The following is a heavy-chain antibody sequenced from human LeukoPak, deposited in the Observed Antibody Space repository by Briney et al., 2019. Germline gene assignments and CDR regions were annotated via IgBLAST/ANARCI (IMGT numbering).Heavy chain of an antibody. CDR3: AREKRTTVTTNLFDY. CDR2: IYYSGST. Sequence: PSQTLSLTCTVSGGSISSGGYYWSWIRQHPGKGLEWIGYIYYSGSTYYNPSLKSRVTISVDTSKNQFSLKLSSVTAADTAVYYCAREKRTTVTTNLFDYWGQGTLVTVSS. V-gene: IGHV4-31*03. J-gene: IGHJ4*02. CDR1: GGSISSGGYY. D-gene: IGHD4-17*01.